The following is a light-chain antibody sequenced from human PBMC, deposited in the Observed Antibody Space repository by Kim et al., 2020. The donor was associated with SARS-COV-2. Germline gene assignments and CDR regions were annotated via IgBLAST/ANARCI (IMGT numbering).Light chain of an antibody. Sequence: QPVLTQSPSASASLGASVTLTCTLSSGHSNYPIAWHQQQPEKGPRYLMNLNNDGSHRKGDGIPDRFSGSSSGAERYLTISSLQSEDEADYYCQTWDTGIRVFGGGTQLTVL. V-gene: IGLV4-69*01. J-gene: IGLJ3*02. CDR1: SGHSNYP. CDR2: LNNDGSH. CDR3: QTWDTGIRV.